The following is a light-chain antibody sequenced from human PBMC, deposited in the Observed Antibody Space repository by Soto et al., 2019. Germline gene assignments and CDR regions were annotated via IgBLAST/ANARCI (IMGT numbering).Light chain of an antibody. CDR2: DAS. V-gene: IGKV1-33*01. Sequence: DIQMTQSPSSLSASVGDRVTITCQASQDISNYLNWYQQKPGKAPKLLIYDASNLETRIPSRFSGRGSGTDFTFTISSLQAEDSATYYTQKYDNLPLTFGGGTKVEIK. J-gene: IGKJ4*01. CDR3: QKYDNLPLT. CDR1: QDISNY.